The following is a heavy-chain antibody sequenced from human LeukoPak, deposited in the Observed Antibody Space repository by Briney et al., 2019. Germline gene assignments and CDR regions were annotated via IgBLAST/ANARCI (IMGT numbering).Heavy chain of an antibody. J-gene: IGHJ3*02. Sequence: PGGSLRLSCAASGFTVSSTSMSWVRQAPGKGLEWVSVTDSGGGTDYADSVKGIFNISRDNSKNSLHLQMNSLRAEDTALYYCARGFSPNGFDIWGQGTMVTVSA. CDR3: ARGFSPNGFDI. CDR1: GFTVSSTS. V-gene: IGHV3-66*01. CDR2: TDSGGGT.